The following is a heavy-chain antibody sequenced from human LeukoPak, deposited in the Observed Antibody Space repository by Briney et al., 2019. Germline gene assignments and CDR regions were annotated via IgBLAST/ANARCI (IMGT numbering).Heavy chain of an antibody. J-gene: IGHJ6*02. CDR1: GYTFTGYY. V-gene: IGHV1-18*04. CDR2: ISGYNGNT. D-gene: IGHD3-9*01. CDR3: ARGYDILTGSPQRSPYGMDV. Sequence: ASVKVSCKASGYTFTGYYMHWVRQAPGQGLEWMGWISGYNGNTKYAQKLQGRVTMTTDTSTSTAYMELRSLRSDDTAVYYCARGYDILTGSPQRSPYGMDVWGQGTTVTVSS.